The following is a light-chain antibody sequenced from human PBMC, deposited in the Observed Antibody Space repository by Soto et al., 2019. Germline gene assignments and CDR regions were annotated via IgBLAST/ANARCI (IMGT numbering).Light chain of an antibody. Sequence: QSALTQAPSASGSPGQSVTISCTGTSSDVGGYNYVSWYQQHPGKAPKLMIYEVSKRPSGVPDRFSGSKSGNTASLTVSGLQAEDEADYYCSSYAGSKGVFGGGTKLTVL. V-gene: IGLV2-8*01. CDR1: SSDVGGYNY. J-gene: IGLJ2*01. CDR2: EVS. CDR3: SSYAGSKGV.